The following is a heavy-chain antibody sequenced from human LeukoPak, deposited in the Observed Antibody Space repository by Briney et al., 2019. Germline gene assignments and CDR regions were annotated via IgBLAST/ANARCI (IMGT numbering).Heavy chain of an antibody. V-gene: IGHV3-21*01. D-gene: IGHD6-6*01. J-gene: IGHJ3*02. CDR1: AFTFSSYS. CDR2: ISSSSSYI. CDR3: AREGYTSSPNDAFNI. Sequence: VGSLRLSCAASAFTFSSYSMNWVRQAPGKGLEWVSSISSSSSYIYYADSVKGRFTISRDNAKNSLYLQMNSLRAEDTAVYYCAREGYTSSPNDAFNIWGQGTMVTVSS.